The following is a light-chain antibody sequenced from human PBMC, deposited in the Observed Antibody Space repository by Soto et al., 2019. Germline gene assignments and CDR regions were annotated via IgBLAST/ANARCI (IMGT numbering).Light chain of an antibody. Sequence: IPLTQSPSSLSASVGDRVTITCRASQGIAGYLAWDQQKPGKAPKLLIYGASTLQSGVPSRFSGSGSGTDFTLTISSLQPEDFATYYCQHLNSYPPAFGGGTKVEIK. CDR3: QHLNSYPPA. CDR2: GAS. CDR1: QGIAGY. J-gene: IGKJ4*01. V-gene: IGKV1-9*01.